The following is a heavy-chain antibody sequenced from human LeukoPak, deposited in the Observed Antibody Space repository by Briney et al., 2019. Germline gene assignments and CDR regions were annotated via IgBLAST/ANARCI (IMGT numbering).Heavy chain of an antibody. CDR3: AKGGVWDKVRLDP. CDR2: ISGSSSST. V-gene: IGHV3-23*01. J-gene: IGHJ5*02. D-gene: IGHD1-26*01. CDR1: GFTFSSYA. Sequence: GGSLRLSCAASGFTFSSYAMSWVRQAPGKGLEWVSVISGSSSSTYYADSAKGRFTISRDNSKNTLYLQMNSLRAEDTAVYYCAKGGVWDKVRLDPWGQGTLVTVSS.